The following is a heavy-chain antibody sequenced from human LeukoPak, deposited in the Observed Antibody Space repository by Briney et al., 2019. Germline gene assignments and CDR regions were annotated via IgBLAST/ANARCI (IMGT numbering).Heavy chain of an antibody. Sequence: GGSLRLSCAASGFTFSSYWMHWVRQAPGKGLVWVSRINSDGSSTTYADSVKGRFTISRDNAKNTLYLQMNSLRAEDTAMYHCARSIGVPAADYWGQGTLVTVSS. CDR1: GFTFSSYW. CDR3: ARSIGVPAADY. V-gene: IGHV3-74*01. D-gene: IGHD2-2*01. CDR2: INSDGSST. J-gene: IGHJ4*02.